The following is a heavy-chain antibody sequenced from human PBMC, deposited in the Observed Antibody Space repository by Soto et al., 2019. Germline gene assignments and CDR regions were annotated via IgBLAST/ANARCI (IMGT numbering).Heavy chain of an antibody. CDR2: ISYDGSNK. CDR1: GFTFSSYG. CDR3: AKDLGDIVVVVAAADY. D-gene: IGHD2-15*01. J-gene: IGHJ4*02. Sequence: GGSLRLSCAASGFTFSSYGMHWVRQAPGKGLEWVAVISYDGSNKYYADSVKGRFTISRDNSKNTLYLQMNSLRAEDTAVYYCAKDLGDIVVVVAAADYWGQGTLVTVSS. V-gene: IGHV3-30*18.